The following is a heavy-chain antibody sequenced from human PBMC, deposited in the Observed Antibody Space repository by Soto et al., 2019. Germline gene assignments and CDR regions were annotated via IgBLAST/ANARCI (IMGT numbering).Heavy chain of an antibody. V-gene: IGHV3-30-3*01. D-gene: IGHD2-15*01. CDR3: ARDTEYCSGGSCYNTMWY. CDR1: GFTFSSYA. CDR2: ISYDGSNK. Sequence: QVQLVESGGGVVQPGRSLRLSCAASGFTFSSYAMHWVRQAPGKGLEWVAVISYDGSNKYYGDSVKGRFTISRDNSKNTLYLHMNSLRAEDTAVYYCARDTEYCSGGSCYNTMWYWGQGTLVTVSS. J-gene: IGHJ4*02.